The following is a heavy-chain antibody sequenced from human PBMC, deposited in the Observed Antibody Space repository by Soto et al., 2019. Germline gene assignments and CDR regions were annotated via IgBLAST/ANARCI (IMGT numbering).Heavy chain of an antibody. Sequence: PSETLSLTCAVSGGSISSSNWWSWVRQAPGKGLEWIGEIYHSGSTNYNPSLKSRVTISVDKSKNQFSLKLSSVTAADTAVYYCARASRYCSGGSCHYFDYWGQGTLVTVS. V-gene: IGHV4-4*02. CDR1: GGSISSSNW. CDR2: IYHSGST. J-gene: IGHJ4*02. D-gene: IGHD2-15*01. CDR3: ARASRYCSGGSCHYFDY.